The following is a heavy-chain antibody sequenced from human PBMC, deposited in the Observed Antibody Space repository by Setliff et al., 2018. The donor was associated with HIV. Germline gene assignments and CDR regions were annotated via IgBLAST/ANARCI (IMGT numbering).Heavy chain of an antibody. V-gene: IGHV1-2*02. CDR2: INPNTAAT. Sequence: ASVKVSCKASGYTFTDYFLHWVRQAPGQGLEWMGWINPNTAATVYAQKFQRRVTMARDTSIRTAYMDLSSLNTDDTAVYYCVTGEGLRFWGQGTLVTVSS. J-gene: IGHJ4*02. CDR3: VTGEGLRF. D-gene: IGHD2-15*01. CDR1: GYTFTDYF.